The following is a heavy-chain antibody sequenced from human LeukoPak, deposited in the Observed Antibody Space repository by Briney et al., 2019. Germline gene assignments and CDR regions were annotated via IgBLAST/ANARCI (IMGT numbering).Heavy chain of an antibody. Sequence: PSETLSLTCAVSGAFITNSHWWSWARQPPGKGLEWIGEIYHSGTTNYNPSLQSRLTMSVDKSKNQFSLKLSSGTAADTAVYYCATYFYGEYGSYYFDYWGQGTLVTVSS. CDR2: IYHSGTT. CDR1: GAFITNSHW. CDR3: ATYFYGEYGSYYFDY. V-gene: IGHV4-4*02. J-gene: IGHJ4*02. D-gene: IGHD4-17*01.